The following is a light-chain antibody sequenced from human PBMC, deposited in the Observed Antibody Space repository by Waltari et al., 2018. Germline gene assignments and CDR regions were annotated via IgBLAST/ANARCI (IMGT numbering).Light chain of an antibody. J-gene: IGLJ3*02. CDR2: KND. Sequence: QPVLTLPPSASGTPGQVVSFPCSVSSSNVGNHYVSWYQHLPGTAPKLLIYKNDQRPSGVPDRFFGSKSGTSASLVISGLRSEDEGHYTCATWDDSLNSWVFGGGTKLTIL. V-gene: IGLV1-47*01. CDR1: SSNVGNHY. CDR3: ATWDDSLNSWV.